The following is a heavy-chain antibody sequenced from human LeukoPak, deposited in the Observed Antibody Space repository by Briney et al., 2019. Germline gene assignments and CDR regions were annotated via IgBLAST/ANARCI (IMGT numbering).Heavy chain of an antibody. D-gene: IGHD4-17*01. Sequence: GASVKVSCKASGYTFTGYYMHWVRQAPGQGLEWMGWVNPNSGGTNYAQKFQGRVTMTRGTSISTAYMELSRLRSDDTAVYYCARESQDYGDYEPWGQGTLVTVSS. CDR1: GYTFTGYY. V-gene: IGHV1-2*02. CDR3: ARESQDYGDYEP. CDR2: VNPNSGGT. J-gene: IGHJ5*02.